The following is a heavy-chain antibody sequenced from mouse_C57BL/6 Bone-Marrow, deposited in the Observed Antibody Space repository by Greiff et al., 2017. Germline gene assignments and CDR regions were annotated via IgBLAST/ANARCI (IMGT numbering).Heavy chain of an antibody. J-gene: IGHJ2*01. CDR1: GFTFSSYG. Sequence: EVKLVESGGDLVKPGGSLKLSCAASGFTFSSYGMSWVRQTPDKRLEWVATIIRGSSYTSYPDSVKGRFTFSRDNATNTLYLQMSSLKSEDTAMYYGASSGTGVYFDYWGQGTTVTVSS. CDR3: ASSGTGVYFDY. CDR2: IIRGSSYT. D-gene: IGHD4-1*01. V-gene: IGHV5-6*01.